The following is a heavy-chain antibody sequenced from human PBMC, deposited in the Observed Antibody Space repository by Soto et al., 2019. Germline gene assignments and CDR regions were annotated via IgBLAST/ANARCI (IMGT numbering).Heavy chain of an antibody. CDR1: GFTFSRFN. V-gene: IGHV3-30-3*01. D-gene: IGHD6-19*01. CDR2: ISFDEGSNK. Sequence: HPGGSLILSCAASGFTFSRFNMPSVRRAPSKGLEWVALISFDEGSNKHYAHSVKGRFTISRDNSKNTLYLQMNSLKIEDTAVYNCVRTTAVAGTPEFDFWGQGALVTVSS. CDR3: VRTTAVAGTPEFDF. J-gene: IGHJ4*02.